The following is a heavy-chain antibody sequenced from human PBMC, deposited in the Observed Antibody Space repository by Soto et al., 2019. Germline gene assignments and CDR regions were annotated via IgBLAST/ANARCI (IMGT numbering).Heavy chain of an antibody. V-gene: IGHV3-7*01. J-gene: IGHJ4*02. D-gene: IGHD3-10*01. Sequence: ELQLVESGGGLVQPGGSLRLSCAASGFTFSNYWLTWVRQTPGKGLEWVANMNQDGGEKYYVDSVKGRFSISRDNAKNSLYLQMNSLRPEDTALYYCARDYHGMFDFWGQGALVTVSS. CDR3: ARDYHGMFDF. CDR2: MNQDGGEK. CDR1: GFTFSNYW.